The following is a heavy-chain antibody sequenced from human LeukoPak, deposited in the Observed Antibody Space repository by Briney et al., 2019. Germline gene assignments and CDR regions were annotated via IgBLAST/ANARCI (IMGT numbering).Heavy chain of an antibody. V-gene: IGHV3-74*01. CDR3: ATVSVGVRFDY. CDR2: IKTGGSST. CDR1: GFNFSTYW. J-gene: IGHJ4*02. D-gene: IGHD3-16*01. Sequence: PGGSLRLSCTASGFNFSTYWMHWVRQVPGKGLVWVSRIKTGGSSTSYADSVKGRFTISRDSAKNKLYLQMNSLRAEDTAVYYCATVSVGVRFDYWGQGALVAVSS.